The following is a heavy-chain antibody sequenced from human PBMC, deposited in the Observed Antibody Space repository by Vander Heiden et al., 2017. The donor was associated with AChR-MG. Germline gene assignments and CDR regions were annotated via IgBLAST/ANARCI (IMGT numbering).Heavy chain of an antibody. J-gene: IGHJ6*02. Sequence: QVQLVQSGAEVKKPGSSVKVSCKASGGTFSSYAISWVRQAPGQGLEWMGGIIPIFGTANYAQKFQGRVTITADESTSTAYMELSSLRSEDTAVYYCARDLGEIPRQYYYYGMDVWGQGTTVTVSS. V-gene: IGHV1-69*01. CDR1: GGTFSSYA. CDR2: IIPIFGTA. D-gene: IGHD3-16*01. CDR3: ARDLGEIPRQYYYYGMDV.